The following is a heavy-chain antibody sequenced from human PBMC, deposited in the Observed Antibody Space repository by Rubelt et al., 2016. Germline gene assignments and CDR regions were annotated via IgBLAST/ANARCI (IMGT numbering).Heavy chain of an antibody. CDR2: INPNSGGT. CDR1: GYTFTSYY. J-gene: IGHJ4*02. CDR3: ARDLGSSTDY. V-gene: IGHV1-2*02. D-gene: IGHD2-2*01. Sequence: QVQLVQSGAEVKKPGASVKVSCKASGYTFTSYYMHWVRQAPGQGLEWMGWINPNSGGTNYAKKFQGRVTMTRATSISTAYMELSRLRSDDTAVYYCARDLGSSTDYWGQGTLVTVSS.